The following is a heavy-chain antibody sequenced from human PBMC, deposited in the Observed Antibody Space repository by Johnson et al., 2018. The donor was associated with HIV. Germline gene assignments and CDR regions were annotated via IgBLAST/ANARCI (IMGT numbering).Heavy chain of an antibody. J-gene: IGHJ3*02. V-gene: IGHV3-11*04. Sequence: VQLVESGGGVVQPGRSLRLSCAASGLTFSDYDMRWIRQAPGKGLEWVSYISSSGSTIYYADSVEGRFTISRDNAKNTLYLQMNSLRAEDTAVYYCASYCSGGSCYRRSPSDAFDIWGQGTMVTVSS. CDR2: ISSSGSTI. CDR3: ASYCSGGSCYRRSPSDAFDI. D-gene: IGHD2-15*01. CDR1: GLTFSDYD.